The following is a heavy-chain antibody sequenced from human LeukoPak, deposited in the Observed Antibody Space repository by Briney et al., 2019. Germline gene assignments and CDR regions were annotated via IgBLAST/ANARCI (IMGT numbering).Heavy chain of an antibody. V-gene: IGHV3-73*01. CDR2: IRSKANGYTT. J-gene: IGHJ3*02. D-gene: IGHD2-15*01. CDR3: TRLAGGDAFDI. CDR1: GLTFSGSA. Sequence: PGGSLKLSCAASGLTFSGSAMHWVRQASGKGLEWVGRIRSKANGYTTAYGASVKGRFTISRDDSQRATYVQMNSLKIEDTAVYYCTRLAGGDAFDIWGPGTMVTVSS.